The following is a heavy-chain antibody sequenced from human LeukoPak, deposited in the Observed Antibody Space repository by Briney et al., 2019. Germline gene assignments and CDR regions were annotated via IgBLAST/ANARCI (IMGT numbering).Heavy chain of an antibody. CDR3: ARVGMGGAFDY. D-gene: IGHD1-26*01. CDR1: GYTFTSYA. Sequence: GASVKVSCKASGYTFTSYAMHWVRQAPGQRLKWMGWINAGNGNTKYSQKFQGRVTITRDTSASTAYMELSSLRSEDTAVYYCARVGMGGAFDYWGQGTLVTVSS. J-gene: IGHJ4*02. V-gene: IGHV1-3*01. CDR2: INAGNGNT.